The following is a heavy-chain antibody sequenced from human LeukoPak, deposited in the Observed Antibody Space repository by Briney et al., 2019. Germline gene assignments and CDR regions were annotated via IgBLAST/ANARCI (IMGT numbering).Heavy chain of an antibody. Sequence: SEPLSLTCTVSGGSISTYYWSWIRQPPGKGLDWIGYIYYTGSTNYNPSLQSRVTISVDTSKNQFSLKLSSVTAADTAVYYCARSRVRFLEWPPAVWGQGTLVTVSS. CDR2: IYYTGST. D-gene: IGHD3-3*01. V-gene: IGHV4-59*01. J-gene: IGHJ4*02. CDR1: GGSISTYY. CDR3: ARSRVRFLEWPPAV.